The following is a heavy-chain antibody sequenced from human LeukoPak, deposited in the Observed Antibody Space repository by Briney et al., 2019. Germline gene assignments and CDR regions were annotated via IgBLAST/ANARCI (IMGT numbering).Heavy chain of an antibody. J-gene: IGHJ4*02. V-gene: IGHV3-23*01. CDR2: ISGSGGST. D-gene: IGHD5-12*01. CDR1: GFTFSSYA. Sequence: GGSLRLSCAASGFTFSSYAMSWVRQAPGKGLEWVSAISGSGGSTYYADSVKGRFTISRDNSKSTLYLQMNSLRAEDTAVYYCAKGGYSGYDYEGEYFDYWGQGTLVTVSS. CDR3: AKGGYSGYDYEGEYFDY.